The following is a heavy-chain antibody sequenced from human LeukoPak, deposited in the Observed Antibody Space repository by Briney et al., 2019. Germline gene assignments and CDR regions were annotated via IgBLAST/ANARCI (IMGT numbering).Heavy chain of an antibody. CDR2: ISGSGGST. CDR3: AKDRDGYTPDY. CDR1: GLTGSHNY. Sequence: GGSLRLSCAASGLTGSHNYVSWVRQAPGKGLEWVSAISGSGGSTYYADSVKGRFTISRDDSKNTLYLQMNSLRAEDTAVYYCAKDRDGYTPDYWGQGTLVTVSS. D-gene: IGHD5-24*01. V-gene: IGHV3-23*01. J-gene: IGHJ4*02.